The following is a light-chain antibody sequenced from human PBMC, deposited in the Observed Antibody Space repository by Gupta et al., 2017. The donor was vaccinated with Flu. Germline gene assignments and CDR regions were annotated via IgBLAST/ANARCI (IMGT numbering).Light chain of an antibody. Sequence: SQMTQSPSSLSASVGDSVTIPRRASQDIRTWLAWYQQKPEKAPKSLIYAASNLQSGVPSRFSGGGSGTDFTLTISSLQPEDFATYYCLQYNSFPPTFGGGTKVEIK. J-gene: IGKJ4*01. V-gene: IGKV1D-16*01. CDR1: QDIRTW. CDR3: LQYNSFPPT. CDR2: AAS.